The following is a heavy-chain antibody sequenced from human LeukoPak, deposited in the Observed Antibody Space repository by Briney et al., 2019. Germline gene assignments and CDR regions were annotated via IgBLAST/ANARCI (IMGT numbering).Heavy chain of an antibody. Sequence: PSQTLSLTCTASGGSISSGGYYWSWIRQHPGKGLEWIGYIYYSGSTYYNPSLKSRVTISVDTSKNQFSLKLSSVTAADTAVYYCARDKTSYYDSSGYNDAFDIWGQGTMVTVSS. CDR1: GGSISSGGYY. CDR3: ARDKTSYYDSSGYNDAFDI. D-gene: IGHD3-22*01. CDR2: IYYSGST. V-gene: IGHV4-31*03. J-gene: IGHJ3*02.